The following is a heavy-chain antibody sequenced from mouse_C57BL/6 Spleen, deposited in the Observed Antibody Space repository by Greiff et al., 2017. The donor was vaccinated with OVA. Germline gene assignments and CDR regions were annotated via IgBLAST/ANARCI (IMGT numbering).Heavy chain of an antibody. V-gene: IGHV1-19*01. CDR2: INPYNGGT. CDR1: GYTFTDYY. CDR3: ARASMIKYAMDY. Sequence: VQLQQSGPVLVKPGASVKMSCKASGYTFTDYYMNWVKQSHGKSLEWIGVINPYNGGTSYNQKFKGKATLTVDKSSSTAYMELNSLTSEDSAVYYCARASMIKYAMDYWGQGTSVTVSS. D-gene: IGHD2-3*01. J-gene: IGHJ4*01.